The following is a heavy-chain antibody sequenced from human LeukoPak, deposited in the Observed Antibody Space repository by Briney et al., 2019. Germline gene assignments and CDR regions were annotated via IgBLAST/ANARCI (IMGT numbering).Heavy chain of an antibody. J-gene: IGHJ4*02. Sequence: AGGSLRLSCAASGFTFSSHGMHWVRQAPGKGLEWVAVIANDGRDKKYADSVKGRFTIFRDNSKNTLYLQMNSLRAEDTAVYYCAKDGRVAAAAYYFDYWGQGTLATVSS. CDR2: IANDGRDK. D-gene: IGHD6-13*01. V-gene: IGHV3-30*18. CDR3: AKDGRVAAAAYYFDY. CDR1: GFTFSSHG.